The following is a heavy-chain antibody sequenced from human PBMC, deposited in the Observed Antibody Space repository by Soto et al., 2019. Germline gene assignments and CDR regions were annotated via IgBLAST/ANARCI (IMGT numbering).Heavy chain of an antibody. V-gene: IGHV3-7*03. J-gene: IGHJ6*02. D-gene: IGHD2-8*01. CDR1: GFIFSSYW. CDR2: IKQDGSEK. Sequence: EVQLVESGGGLVQAGGSLRLSCAASGFIFSSYWMSWVRQAPGKGLEWVANIKQDGSEKYYVDSVKGRFTISRDNAKNSLYLQMNSLRAEDTAVYYCARGEVVLKSGMDVWGQGTTVTVSS. CDR3: ARGEVVLKSGMDV.